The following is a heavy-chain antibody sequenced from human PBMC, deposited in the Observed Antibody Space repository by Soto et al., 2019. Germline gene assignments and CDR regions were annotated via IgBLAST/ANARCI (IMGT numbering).Heavy chain of an antibody. J-gene: IGHJ4*02. CDR2: ISAYNGNT. D-gene: IGHD6-19*01. Sequence: QVQLVQSGAEVKKPGASVKFSCKASGYTFTSYGSSWVRQAPGQGLEWMGWISAYNGNTNYAQRLKGRVTMTTDTSKSTAYMELRSLRSDDTAVYYCARDKALEDSSGWPIDYWGQGTLVTVSS. V-gene: IGHV1-18*01. CDR1: GYTFTSYG. CDR3: ARDKALEDSSGWPIDY.